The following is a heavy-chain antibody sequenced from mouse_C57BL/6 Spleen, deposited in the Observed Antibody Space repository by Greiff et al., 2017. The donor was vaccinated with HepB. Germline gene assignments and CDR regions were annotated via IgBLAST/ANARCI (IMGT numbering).Heavy chain of an antibody. Sequence: QVQLQQSGAELVRPGASVTLSCKASGYTFTDYEMHWVKQTPVHGLEWIGAIDPETGGTAYNQKFKGKAILTADKSSSTAYMELRSLTSEDSAVYYCTRYRLRPNWYFDVWGTGTTVTVSS. CDR1: GYTFTDYE. V-gene: IGHV1-15*01. CDR3: TRYRLRPNWYFDV. J-gene: IGHJ1*03. D-gene: IGHD1-2*01. CDR2: IDPETGGT.